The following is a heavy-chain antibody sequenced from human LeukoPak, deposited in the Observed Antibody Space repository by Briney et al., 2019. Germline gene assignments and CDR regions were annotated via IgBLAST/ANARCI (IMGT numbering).Heavy chain of an antibody. CDR1: GFTFSSYG. D-gene: IGHD6-13*01. J-gene: IGHJ4*02. CDR2: ISYDGSNK. CDR3: AKPAYSSSWSPFDY. Sequence: GGSLRLSCAASGFTFSSYGMHWVRQAPGKGLEWVAVISYDGSNKYYADSVKGRFTISRDNSKNTLYLQMNSLGAEDTAVYYCAKPAYSSSWSPFDYWGQGTLVTVSS. V-gene: IGHV3-30*18.